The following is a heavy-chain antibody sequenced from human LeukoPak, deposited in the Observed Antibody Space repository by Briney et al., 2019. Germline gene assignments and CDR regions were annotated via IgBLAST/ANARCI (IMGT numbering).Heavy chain of an antibody. J-gene: IGHJ3*01. CDR3: VRARVRARSGAFDV. CDR1: GFTFRHYV. Sequence: TGGSLRLSCVGSGFTFRHYVMPWVRQAPGKGLEWVAVISYDETHKFYADSVKGRFTISRDNSNATLFLQMNSLRSEDAAVYYCVRARVRARSGAFDVWGQGTLVTVSS. D-gene: IGHD3-10*01. V-gene: IGHV3-30*04. CDR2: ISYDETHK.